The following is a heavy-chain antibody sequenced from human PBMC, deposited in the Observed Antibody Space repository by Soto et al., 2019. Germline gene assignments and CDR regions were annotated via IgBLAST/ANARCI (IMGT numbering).Heavy chain of an antibody. CDR2: ISGGGGST. Sequence: EVQLLESGGGLVQPGGSLRLSCAASGFTFSSYAMSWVRQAPGKGLEWVSAISGGGGSTYYADSVKGRFTISRDNSKNTLYLQMNSLRDEDTAVYYCAKRGATSDYYYYYMDVWGKGTTVTVSS. D-gene: IGHD5-12*01. J-gene: IGHJ6*03. CDR3: AKRGATSDYYYYYMDV. CDR1: GFTFSSYA. V-gene: IGHV3-23*01.